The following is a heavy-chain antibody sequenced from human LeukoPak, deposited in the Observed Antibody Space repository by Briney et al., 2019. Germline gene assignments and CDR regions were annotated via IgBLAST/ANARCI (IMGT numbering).Heavy chain of an antibody. CDR2: IYYTGNT. J-gene: IGHJ4*02. Sequence: SETLSLTCTVSGVSISSSYSYWGWIRQPPGMGLEWIGSIYYTGNTYYNASLKSQVSISIDTAKNQFSLKLTSVTAADTAVYYCARQTGSGLFILPGGQGTLVTVSS. CDR1: GVSISSSYSY. CDR3: ARQTGSGLFILP. D-gene: IGHD3/OR15-3a*01. V-gene: IGHV4-39*01.